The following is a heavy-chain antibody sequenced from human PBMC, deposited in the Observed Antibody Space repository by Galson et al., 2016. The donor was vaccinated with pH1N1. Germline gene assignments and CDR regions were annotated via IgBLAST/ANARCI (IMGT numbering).Heavy chain of an antibody. CDR1: GFTFSSYG. V-gene: IGHV3-33*01. CDR3: ARGLLRDYGMDV. J-gene: IGHJ6*02. CDR2: IWYDGSNK. Sequence: SLRLSCAASGFTFSSYGMHWVRQAPGKGLEWVAVIWYDGSNKYYADSVKGRFTISRDNSKNTLYLQMNSLRAEDTAVYDCARGLLRDYGMDVWGQGTTVTVSS.